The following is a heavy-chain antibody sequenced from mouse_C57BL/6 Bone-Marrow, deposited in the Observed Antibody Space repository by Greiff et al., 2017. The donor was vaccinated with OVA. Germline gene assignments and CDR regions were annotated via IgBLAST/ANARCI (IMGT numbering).Heavy chain of an antibody. D-gene: IGHD2-3*01. V-gene: IGHV14-3*01. CDR2: IDPANGNT. Sequence: EVKLVESVAELVRPGASVKLSCTASGFNIKNTYMHWVKQRPEQGLEWIGRIDPANGNTKYAPKFQGKATITADTSSNTAYLQLSSLTSEDTAIYYCAIDDGYFWYFDVWGTGTTVTVSS. J-gene: IGHJ1*03. CDR1: GFNIKNTY. CDR3: AIDDGYFWYFDV.